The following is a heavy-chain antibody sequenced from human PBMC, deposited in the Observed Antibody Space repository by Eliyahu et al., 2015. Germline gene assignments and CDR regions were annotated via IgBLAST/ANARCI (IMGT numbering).Heavy chain of an antibody. CDR1: GXXXSSSW. Sequence: EVQLVESGGGLVQPGGSLRLSCAASGXXXSSSWMSWXRQAPGKGLEWVANIKEDGSARNYVDSVKGRFTISRDNAKNSLYLQMNSLRAEDTAVYYCATGPSWGQGTLVTVSS. D-gene: IGHD2-8*02. CDR3: ATGPS. J-gene: IGHJ5*02. CDR2: IKEDGSAR. V-gene: IGHV3-7*01.